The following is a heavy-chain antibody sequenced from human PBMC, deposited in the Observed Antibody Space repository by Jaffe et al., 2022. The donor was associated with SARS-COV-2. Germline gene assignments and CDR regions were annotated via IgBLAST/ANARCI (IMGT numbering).Heavy chain of an antibody. J-gene: IGHJ6*02. CDR2: IYPGDSDT. CDR3: ARQGGYCSSTSCPRDYYGMDV. D-gene: IGHD2-2*03. CDR1: GYSFTSYW. Sequence: EVQLVQSGAEVKKPGESLKISCKGSGYSFTSYWIGWVRQMPGKGLEWMGIIYPGDSDTRYSPSFQGQVTISADKSISTAYLQWSSLKASDTAMYYCARQGGYCSSTSCPRDYYGMDVWGQGTTVTVSS. V-gene: IGHV5-51*01.